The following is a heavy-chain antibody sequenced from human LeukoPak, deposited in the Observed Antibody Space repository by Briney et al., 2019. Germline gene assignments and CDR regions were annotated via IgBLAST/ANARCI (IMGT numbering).Heavy chain of an antibody. CDR1: GFTFSSYS. J-gene: IGHJ4*02. V-gene: IGHV3-48*04. CDR2: ISISGSTI. CDR3: ARDLPTSY. D-gene: IGHD5-12*01. Sequence: GRSLRLSCAASGFTFSSYSMNWVRQAPGKGLEWVSSISISGSTIYYADSVKGRFTISRDNAKNSLYLQMNGLRVEDTAVYYCARDLPTSYWGQGTLVTVSS.